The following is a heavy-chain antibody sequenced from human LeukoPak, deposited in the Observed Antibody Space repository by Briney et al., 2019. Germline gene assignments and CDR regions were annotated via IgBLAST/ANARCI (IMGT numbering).Heavy chain of an antibody. V-gene: IGHV3-30*18. CDR1: GFTFSSYG. J-gene: IGHJ4*02. CDR3: AKSAPYDFWSGSH. Sequence: PGGSLRLSCAASGFTFSSYGMHWVRQVPGKGLEWVAVISYDGSNKYYADSVKGRFTISRDNSKNTLYLQMNSLRAEDTAVYYCAKSAPYDFWSGSHWGQGTLVTVSS. D-gene: IGHD3-3*01. CDR2: ISYDGSNK.